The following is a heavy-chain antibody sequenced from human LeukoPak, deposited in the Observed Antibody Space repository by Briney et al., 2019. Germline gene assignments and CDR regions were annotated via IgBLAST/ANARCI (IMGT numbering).Heavy chain of an antibody. Sequence: PGGSLRLSCAASGFTFSSYSMNWVRQAPGKGLEWGSSISSSSSYIYYADSVKGRFTISRDNAKNSLYLQMNSLRAEDKAVYYCARGGEDIVVVPAAIGFDPWGQGTLVTVSS. V-gene: IGHV3-21*01. J-gene: IGHJ5*02. CDR2: ISSSSSYI. CDR3: ARGGEDIVVVPAAIGFDP. D-gene: IGHD2-2*02. CDR1: GFTFSSYS.